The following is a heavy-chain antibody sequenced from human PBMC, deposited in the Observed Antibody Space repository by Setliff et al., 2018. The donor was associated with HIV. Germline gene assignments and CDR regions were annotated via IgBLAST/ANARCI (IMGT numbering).Heavy chain of an antibody. J-gene: IGHJ4*02. CDR3: ARVEGSGSFYHYDS. CDR2: ITTGNGNT. D-gene: IGHD3-10*01. Sequence: RASVKVSCKPSGYTFTTYGLSWVRQAPGQGLEWMGWITTGNGNTKYSQKFQARVTITRDTSATTAYLDLSGLTSEDTAVYYCARVEGSGSFYHYDSWGQGTLVTVSS. V-gene: IGHV1-3*04. CDR1: GYTFTTYG.